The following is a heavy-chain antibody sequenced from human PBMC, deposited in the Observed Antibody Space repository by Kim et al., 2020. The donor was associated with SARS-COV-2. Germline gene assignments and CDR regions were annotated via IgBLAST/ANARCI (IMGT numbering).Heavy chain of an antibody. D-gene: IGHD2-15*01. CDR1: GFTFSSYA. CDR2: ISGSGGST. J-gene: IGHJ4*02. Sequence: GGSLRLSCAASGFTFSSYAMSWVRQAPGKGLEWVSAISGSGGSTYYADSVKGRFTISRDNSKNTLYLQMNSLRAEDTAVYYCKGYCSGGSCGVDYWGQGTLVTVSS. CDR3: KGYCSGGSCGVDY. V-gene: IGHV3-23*01.